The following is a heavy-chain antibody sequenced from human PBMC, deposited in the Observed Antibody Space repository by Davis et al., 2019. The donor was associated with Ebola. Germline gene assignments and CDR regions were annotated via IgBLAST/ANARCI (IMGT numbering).Heavy chain of an antibody. V-gene: IGHV4-34*01. J-gene: IGHJ6*02. CDR1: GGSFSGYY. D-gene: IGHD3-10*01. CDR2: INHSGST. Sequence: MPSETLSPTCAVYGGSFSGYYWSWIRQPPGKGLEWIGEINHSGSTNYNPSLKSRVTISVDTSKNQFSLKLSSVTAADTAVYYCARGRGNYFYYGMDVWGQGTTVTVSS. CDR3: ARGRGNYFYYGMDV.